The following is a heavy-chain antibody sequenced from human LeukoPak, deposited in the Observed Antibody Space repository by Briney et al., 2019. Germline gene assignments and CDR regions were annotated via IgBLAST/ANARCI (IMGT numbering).Heavy chain of an antibody. J-gene: IGHJ4*02. CDR2: IYTSGST. CDR3: TRSRERYCTSGSCYIDLQAR. CDR1: GVSITSGIYY. V-gene: IGHV4-61*02. D-gene: IGHD2-2*02. Sequence: PSETLSLTCTVSGVSITSGIYYWSWIRQPAGKGLEWIGRIYTSGSTEYNPSLNSRVTISVDTSKNQFSLKLSSVTAADTAVYYCTRSRERYCTSGSCYIDLQARWGQGTLVTVSS.